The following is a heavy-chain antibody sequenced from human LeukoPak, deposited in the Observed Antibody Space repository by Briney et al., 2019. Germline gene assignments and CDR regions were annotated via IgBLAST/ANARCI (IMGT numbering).Heavy chain of an antibody. D-gene: IGHD2-2*01. Sequence: SQTLSLTCTVSGGSISSGSYYWSWIRQPAGKGLEWIGRIYTSGSTNYNPSLKSRVTISVDTSKNQFSLKLSSVTAADTAVYYCARPLVPAAKALGYYMDVWGKGTTVTVSS. CDR1: GGSISSGSYY. V-gene: IGHV4-61*02. CDR3: ARPLVPAAKALGYYMDV. J-gene: IGHJ6*03. CDR2: IYTSGST.